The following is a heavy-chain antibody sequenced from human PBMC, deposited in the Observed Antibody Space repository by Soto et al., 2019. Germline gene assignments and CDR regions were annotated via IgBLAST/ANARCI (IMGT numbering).Heavy chain of an antibody. CDR2: IGSGDT. Sequence: QVQLVQSGATQEKPGASVKVSCEAFGYSFDSYAYSWVRQAPGQGLEWMGRIGSGDTNYAQKLQGRVTMTTDTSTNTDYMELRSMSSADTALYYCARENDPYGFDLWGQGTMVTVSS. CDR1: GYSFDSYA. V-gene: IGHV1-18*01. J-gene: IGHJ3*01. CDR3: ARENDPYGFDL.